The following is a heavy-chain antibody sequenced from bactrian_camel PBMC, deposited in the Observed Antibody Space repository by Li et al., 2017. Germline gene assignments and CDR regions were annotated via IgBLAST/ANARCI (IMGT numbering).Heavy chain of an antibody. Sequence: VQLVESGGGSVEAGGSLRLSCQASGTTYMRNCMGWYRQAPGREREGVAAIFVADNSTYYADSVKGRFTISRDNAKNALYLQLSSLKTEDTAMYYCTPGFSAAAAYVGQGTQVTV. D-gene: IGHD2*01. CDR2: IFVADNST. J-gene: IGHJ4*01. CDR1: GTTYMRNC. V-gene: IGHV3S54*01.